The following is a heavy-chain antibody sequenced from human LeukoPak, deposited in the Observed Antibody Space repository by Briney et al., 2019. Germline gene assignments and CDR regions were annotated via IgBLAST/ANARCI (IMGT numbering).Heavy chain of an antibody. V-gene: IGHV3-21*01. CDR1: GFTFSSYT. CDR2: ITSTSTYI. Sequence: PGGSLRLSCAASGFTFSSYTFNWVRQAPGKGLEWVASITSTSTYIYYAGSVQGRFAVSRDNAKNSLYLQMNSLRAEDTAVFYCVRRGPNNSGLDYWGQGTLVTVSS. CDR3: VRRGPNNSGLDY. D-gene: IGHD5-12*01. J-gene: IGHJ4*02.